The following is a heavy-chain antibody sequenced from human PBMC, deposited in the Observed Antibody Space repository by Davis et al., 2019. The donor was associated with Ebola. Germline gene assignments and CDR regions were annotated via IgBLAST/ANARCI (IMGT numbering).Heavy chain of an antibody. CDR2: INPSGGST. J-gene: IGHJ4*02. Sequence: AASVKVSCKASGYTFTSYFMHWVRQAPGQGLEWMGIINPSGGSTTYAQKFQGRVTMTRDTSTSTVYMELSSLRSEDTAVYYCARACSSTSCYTPFDYWGQGTLVTVSS. D-gene: IGHD2-2*02. V-gene: IGHV1-46*01. CDR3: ARACSSTSCYTPFDY. CDR1: GYTFTSYF.